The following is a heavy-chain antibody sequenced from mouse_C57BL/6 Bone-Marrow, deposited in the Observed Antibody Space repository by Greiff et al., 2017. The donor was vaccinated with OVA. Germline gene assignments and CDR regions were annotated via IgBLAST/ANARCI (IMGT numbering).Heavy chain of an antibody. V-gene: IGHV5-6*02. D-gene: IGHD2-3*01. Sequence: DVMLVESGGDLVKPGGSLKLSCAASGFTFSSYGMSWVRQTPDKRLEWVATISSGGSYTYYPDSVKGRFTISRDNAKNTLYLQMSSLKSEDTAMYYCARQDGYYGFAYWGQGTLVTVSA. CDR3: ARQDGYYGFAY. J-gene: IGHJ3*01. CDR1: GFTFSSYG. CDR2: ISSGGSYT.